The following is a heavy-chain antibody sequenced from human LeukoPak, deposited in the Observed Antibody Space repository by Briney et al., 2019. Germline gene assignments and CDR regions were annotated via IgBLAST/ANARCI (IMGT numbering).Heavy chain of an antibody. D-gene: IGHD3/OR15-3a*01. V-gene: IGHV4-34*01. CDR1: GGSFSGYY. CDR2: INHSGST. Sequence: SETLSLTCAVYGGSFSGYYWSWIRQPPGKGLEWIGEINHSGSTNYNPSLKSRVTISVDTSKNQFSLKLSSVTAADTAVYYCARLSGIFGRPYNYWGQGTLVTVSS. J-gene: IGHJ4*02. CDR3: ARLSGIFGRPYNY.